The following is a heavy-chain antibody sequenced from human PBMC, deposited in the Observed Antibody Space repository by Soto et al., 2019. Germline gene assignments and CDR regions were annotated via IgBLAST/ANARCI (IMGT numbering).Heavy chain of an antibody. J-gene: IGHJ5*02. CDR3: ARLPVLRYFDWTHWFDP. CDR2: IYPGDSDT. V-gene: IGHV5-51*01. CDR1: GYTFSDYW. D-gene: IGHD3-9*01. Sequence: PGESLKISCEGSGYTFSDYWIAWVRRMPGKGLEWMGIIYPGDSDTRYSPSFQGQVTISADKSINTAYLQWSSLKASDSAIYYCARLPVLRYFDWTHWFDPWGQGTLVTDSS.